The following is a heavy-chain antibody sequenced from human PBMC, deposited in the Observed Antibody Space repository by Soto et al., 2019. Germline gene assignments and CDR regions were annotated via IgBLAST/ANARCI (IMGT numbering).Heavy chain of an antibody. D-gene: IGHD3-10*01. V-gene: IGHV3-48*02. CDR1: GFTFSSYS. CDR2: ISSSSSTI. CDR3: ARDEPNLWFGKKDDYSYGMDV. Sequence: PGGSLRLSCAASGFTFSSYSMNWVRQAPGKGLEWVSYISSSSSTIYYADSVKGRFTISRDNAKNSLYLQMNSLRDEDTAVYYCARDEPNLWFGKKDDYSYGMDVWRQGTTVTVSS. J-gene: IGHJ6*02.